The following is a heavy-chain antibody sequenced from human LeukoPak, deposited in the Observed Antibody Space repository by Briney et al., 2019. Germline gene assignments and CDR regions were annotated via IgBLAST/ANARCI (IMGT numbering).Heavy chain of an antibody. CDR2: ISGHNGHT. D-gene: IGHD6-19*01. CDR1: GYTFTSYG. CDR3: ARGPGIAVAGVFDY. J-gene: IGHJ4*02. Sequence: ASVKVSCTASGYTFTSYGINWVRQAPGQGLEWMGWISGHNGHTNYVQKMQGRVTMTTDTSTNTAYMELRNLTSDDTAVYYCARGPGIAVAGVFDYWGQGSLVTVSS. V-gene: IGHV1-18*04.